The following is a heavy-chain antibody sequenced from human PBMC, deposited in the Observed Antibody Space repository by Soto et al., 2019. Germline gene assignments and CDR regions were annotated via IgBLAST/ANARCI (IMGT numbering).Heavy chain of an antibody. CDR3: ASVGVLVTATHESWFDP. D-gene: IGHD2-21*02. J-gene: IGHJ5*02. CDR2: ISAYNGNT. V-gene: IGHV1-18*01. CDR1: GYTFTSYG. Sequence: QVQLVQSGAEVKKPGASVKVSCKASGYTFTSYGISWVRQAPGQGLEWRGWISAYNGNTNYAQKLQGRVTMTTDTSTSTAYMELRRLRSDDPAVYYCASVGVLVTATHESWFDPWGQGTLVTVSS.